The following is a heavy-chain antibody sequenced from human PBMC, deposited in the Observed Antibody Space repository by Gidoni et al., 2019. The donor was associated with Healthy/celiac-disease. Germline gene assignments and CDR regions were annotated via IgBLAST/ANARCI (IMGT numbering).Heavy chain of an antibody. J-gene: IGHJ5*02. Sequence: EVQLVESGGGLVQPGGSLRLSCSASGLTFSSYEMNWVRQAPGKGLEWVSYISSSGSTIYYADSVKCRFTISRDNAKNSLYLQMNSLRAEDTAVYYCARMGLLSIAASPFDPWGQGTLVTVSS. V-gene: IGHV3-48*03. CDR2: ISSSGSTI. CDR1: GLTFSSYE. D-gene: IGHD6-6*01. CDR3: ARMGLLSIAASPFDP.